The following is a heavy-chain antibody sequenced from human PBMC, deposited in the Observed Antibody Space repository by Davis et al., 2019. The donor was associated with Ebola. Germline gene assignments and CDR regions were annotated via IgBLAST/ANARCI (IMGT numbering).Heavy chain of an antibody. CDR3: AIANRGPVADTGDY. Sequence: GESLKISCAASGFTFSTYAMTWVRQAPGKGLEWVSGLSARGGSTSYADSVRGRFTISRDNSKNTLYLQMNSLRAEDTAVYYCAIANRGPVADTGDYWGQGTLVTVSS. J-gene: IGHJ4*02. CDR2: LSARGGST. CDR1: GFTFSTYA. V-gene: IGHV3-23*01. D-gene: IGHD6-19*01.